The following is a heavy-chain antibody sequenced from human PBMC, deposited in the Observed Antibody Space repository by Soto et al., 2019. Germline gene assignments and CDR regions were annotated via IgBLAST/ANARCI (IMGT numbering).Heavy chain of an antibody. D-gene: IGHD6-6*01. CDR1: GFTFSSYD. Sequence: GGSLRLSCAASGFTFSSYDMHWVRQAPGKGLEWVAVIWYDGSNKYYADSVKGRFTISRDNSKNTLYLQMNSLRAEDTAVYYCARERSSSSRNHYYYGMDVWGQGTTVTVSS. V-gene: IGHV3-33*01. J-gene: IGHJ6*02. CDR2: IWYDGSNK. CDR3: ARERSSSSRNHYYYGMDV.